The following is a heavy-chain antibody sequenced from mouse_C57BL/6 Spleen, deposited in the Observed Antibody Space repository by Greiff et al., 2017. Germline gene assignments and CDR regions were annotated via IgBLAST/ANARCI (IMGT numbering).Heavy chain of an antibody. CDR2: INPSNGGT. J-gene: IGHJ3*01. CDR3: AKGRGCGRAWFAY. CDR1: GYTFTSYW. V-gene: IGHV1-53*01. Sequence: VQLQQPGTELVKPGASVKLSCKASGYTFTSYWMHWVKQRPGQGLEWIGNINPSNGGTNYNEKFKSKAKLTVDKSSSTAYMQLSSLTSEDAAFYYGAKGRGCGRAWFAYWGQGTLVTVSA.